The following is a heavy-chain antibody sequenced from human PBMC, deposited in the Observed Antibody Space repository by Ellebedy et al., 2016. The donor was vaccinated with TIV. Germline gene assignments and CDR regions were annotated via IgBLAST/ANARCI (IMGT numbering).Heavy chain of an antibody. J-gene: IGHJ5*02. V-gene: IGHV3-64D*06. CDR2: ISSNGGTT. D-gene: IGHD3-10*01. CDR1: GFTFSSYV. Sequence: GGSLRLSCSASGFTFSSYVMHWVRQAPGKGLEYVSAISSNGGTTYYADSVKGRFTISRDNSKNMLYLQMSSLRAEDTAVYYCAREKYYYGSGSYSWGVFDPWGQGTLVTVSS. CDR3: AREKYYYGSGSYSWGVFDP.